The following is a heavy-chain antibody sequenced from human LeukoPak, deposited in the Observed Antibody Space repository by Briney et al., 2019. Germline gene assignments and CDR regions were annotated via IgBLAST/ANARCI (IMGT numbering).Heavy chain of an antibody. Sequence: PSETLSLPCTVSGGSISNYYWSWIRQPPGKGLEWIGYMLYSGSINYNPSLKSRVTISVDMSKNQFSLNLSSVTAADTAIYYCARGPIFGIIKNWFDPWGQGTLVTVSS. V-gene: IGHV4-59*01. D-gene: IGHD3-3*01. CDR3: ARGPIFGIIKNWFDP. CDR2: MLYSGSI. CDR1: GGSISNYY. J-gene: IGHJ5*02.